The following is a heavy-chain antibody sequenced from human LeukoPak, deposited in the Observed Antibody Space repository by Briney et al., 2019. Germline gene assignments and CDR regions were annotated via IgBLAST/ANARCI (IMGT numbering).Heavy chain of an antibody. Sequence: PGGSLRLSCAASGFTFSGSPILWVRQASGKGLEWVGRIRGKADNYATAYAASVQGRCTISRDDLQNTAYLQLNSLKTEDTAVYYCTQNNYWGQGALVTVSS. V-gene: IGHV3-73*01. CDR3: TQNNY. CDR2: IRGKADNYAT. CDR1: GFTFSGSP. J-gene: IGHJ4*02.